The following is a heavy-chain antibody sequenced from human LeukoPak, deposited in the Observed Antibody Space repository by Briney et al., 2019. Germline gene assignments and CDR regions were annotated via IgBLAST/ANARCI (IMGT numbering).Heavy chain of an antibody. CDR2: INPNSGGT. CDR1: GYTFTGYY. J-gene: IGHJ6*02. CDR3: ARDSSSWGNYGMDV. Sequence: ASVKVSCKASGYTFTGYYIHWVRQAPRQGLEWMGWINPNSGGTNYAQKFQGRVTVTRDTSISTAYMELSRLRSDDTAVYYCARDSSSWGNYGMDVWGQGTTVTVSS. D-gene: IGHD6-13*01. V-gene: IGHV1-2*02.